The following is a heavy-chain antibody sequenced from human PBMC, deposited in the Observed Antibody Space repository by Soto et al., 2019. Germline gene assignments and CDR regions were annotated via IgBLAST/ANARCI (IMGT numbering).Heavy chain of an antibody. V-gene: IGHV4-59*01. CDR2: VYFSGNT. CDR1: GGSLSSYY. J-gene: IGHJ5*02. D-gene: IGHD6-25*01. Sequence: PSETLSLTCTVSGGSLSSYYWTWIRQSSGKGLEWIGYVYFSGNTNYNPSLKGRVTISIDTSKNQFSLRLASVTAADTAFYYCGSVRPSGYVLSWGQGTLVTVSS. CDR3: GSVRPSGYVLS.